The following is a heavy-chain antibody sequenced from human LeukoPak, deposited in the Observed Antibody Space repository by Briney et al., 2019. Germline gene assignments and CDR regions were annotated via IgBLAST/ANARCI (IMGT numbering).Heavy chain of an antibody. CDR1: GCSLSSCRFY. Sequence: SETLFLTCTVSGCSLSSCRFYWGRIRPPPGQGLGGIGSIYYSGSTYYNPSLKSRVTISVDTSKNQFSLKLSSVTAADTAVYYCARHDRMATILSDYWGQGTLVTVSS. V-gene: IGHV4-39*01. CDR3: ARHDRMATILSDY. D-gene: IGHD5-24*01. CDR2: IYYSGST. J-gene: IGHJ4*02.